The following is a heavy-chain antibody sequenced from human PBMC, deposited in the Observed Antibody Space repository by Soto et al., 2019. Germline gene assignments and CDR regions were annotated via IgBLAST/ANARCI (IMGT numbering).Heavy chain of an antibody. J-gene: IGHJ6*03. Sequence: ASETKSHTNTVSDGYIGSYCGSWIRQKHGKGLEWIGYIYYSGSTNYNPSLKSRVTISVDTSKNQFSLKLSSVTAADTAVYYCARHRSAMTTVTTAKLYYYYYMDVWGKGTTVTVSS. D-gene: IGHD4-17*01. CDR2: IYYSGST. V-gene: IGHV4-59*08. CDR3: ARHRSAMTTVTTAKLYYYYYMDV. CDR1: DGYIGSYC.